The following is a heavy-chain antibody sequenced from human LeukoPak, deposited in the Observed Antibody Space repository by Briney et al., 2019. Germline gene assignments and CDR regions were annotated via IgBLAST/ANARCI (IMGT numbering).Heavy chain of an antibody. CDR1: GFSITTRGGG. CDR2: SYWDEDK. CDR3: AHTVDGVFDY. D-gene: IGHD4-23*01. Sequence: SXPTLVNPTQTLTLTCTFSGFSITTRGGGVGWIRQPPGKAPEWVTVSYWDEDKRYSPSLKRRGTSTKDTSKNQVVLTMTNMDPVDTATYYCAHTVDGVFDYWGQGSLVTVSS. V-gene: IGHV2-5*02. J-gene: IGHJ4*02.